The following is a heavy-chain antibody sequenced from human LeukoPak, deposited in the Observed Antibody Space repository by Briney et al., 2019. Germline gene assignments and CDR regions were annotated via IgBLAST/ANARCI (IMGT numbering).Heavy chain of an antibody. J-gene: IGHJ4*02. CDR2: ISGSGGST. D-gene: IGHD2-21*01. V-gene: IGHV3-23*01. Sequence: GGSLRLSCAASGFTFSSYAMSWDRQAPGKGLEWVSAISGSGGSTYYADSVKGRFTISRDNSKNTLYLQMNSLRAEDTAVYYCAKPTYSSPYYFDYRGQGTLVTVSS. CDR3: AKPTYSSPYYFDY. CDR1: GFTFSSYA.